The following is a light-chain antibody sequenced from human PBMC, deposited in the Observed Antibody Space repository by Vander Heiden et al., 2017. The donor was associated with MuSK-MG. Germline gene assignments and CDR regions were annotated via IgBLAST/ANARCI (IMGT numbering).Light chain of an antibody. CDR1: SSDVGGYYL. J-gene: IGLJ2*01. Sequence: QSALTQPASVSGSPGQSITISCTGSSSDVGGYYLVSWYQQYPGKAPKLICDEGSERPSGVSNRFSGSKSGNTASLTISGLQAEDEAAYDCCSYAGRGTLVFGGGTELTVL. V-gene: IGLV2-23*01. CDR2: EGS. CDR3: CSYAGRGTLV.